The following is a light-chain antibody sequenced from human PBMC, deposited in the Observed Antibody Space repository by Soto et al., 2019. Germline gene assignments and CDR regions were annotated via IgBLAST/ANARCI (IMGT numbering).Light chain of an antibody. V-gene: IGKV3-20*01. J-gene: IGKJ1*01. Sequence: EIVLTQSPGTLSLSQGERATLSCRASQSVSSSYLAWYQQKPGQAPRLLIYGASSRATGIPDRFSASGSGTEFTLTITSLQSEDFAVYYCHQRQSWPRTFGQGTKVDIK. CDR3: HQRQSWPRT. CDR1: QSVSSSY. CDR2: GAS.